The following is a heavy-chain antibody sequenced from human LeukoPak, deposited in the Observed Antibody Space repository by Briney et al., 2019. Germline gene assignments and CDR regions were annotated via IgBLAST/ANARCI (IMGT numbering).Heavy chain of an antibody. J-gene: IGHJ6*04. CDR3: ARGRGLWFGESIYGMDV. CDR1: GGSFSGYY. D-gene: IGHD3-10*01. V-gene: IGHV4-34*01. CDR2: INHSGST. Sequence: PSETLSLTCAVYGGSFSGYYWSWIRQPPGKGLEWIGEINHSGSTNYNPSLKSRVTISVDTSKNQFSLKLSSVTAADTAVYYCARGRGLWFGESIYGMDVWSKGTTVTVSS.